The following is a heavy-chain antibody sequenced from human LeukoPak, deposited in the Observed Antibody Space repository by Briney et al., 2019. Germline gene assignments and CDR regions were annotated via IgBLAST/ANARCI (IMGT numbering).Heavy chain of an antibody. CDR2: ISYDGSNK. V-gene: IGHV3-30*03. CDR1: GFTFSSYW. D-gene: IGHD6-13*01. CDR3: ARDGTAAGKFDY. Sequence: PGGSLRLSCAASGFTFSSYWMSWVRQAPGKGLEWVAVISYDGSNKYYADSVKGRFTISRDNSKNTLYLQMNSLRAEDTAVYYCARDGTAAGKFDYWGQGTLVTVSS. J-gene: IGHJ4*02.